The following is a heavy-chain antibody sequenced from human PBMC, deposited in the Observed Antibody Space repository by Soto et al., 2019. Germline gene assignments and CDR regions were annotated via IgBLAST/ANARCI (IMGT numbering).Heavy chain of an antibody. CDR2: ISGSGGST. Sequence: PGGSLRLSCAASGFTFSSDAMSWVRQAPGKVMEWVSAISGSGGSTYYADSVKGRFTISRDNSKNTLYLQMNSLRAEDTGVFYCAKAGLGYDSSGYGDAFDIWGQGTMVTVSS. D-gene: IGHD3-22*01. V-gene: IGHV3-23*01. CDR3: AKAGLGYDSSGYGDAFDI. CDR1: GFTFSSDA. J-gene: IGHJ3*02.